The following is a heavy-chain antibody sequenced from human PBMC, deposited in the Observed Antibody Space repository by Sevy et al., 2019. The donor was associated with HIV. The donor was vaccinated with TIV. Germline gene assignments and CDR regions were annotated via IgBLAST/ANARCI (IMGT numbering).Heavy chain of an antibody. V-gene: IGHV4-59*01. CDR1: GGSISGYY. Sequence: SEILSLTCTVSGGSISGYYWSWIRQPPGKGLEWIGNISYSGSTNYNPSLKSRVTISVDTSKNEFSLKLSAVTAADTAVYYCARSRVITGTFDYWGQGTLVTVSS. CDR3: ARSRVITGTFDY. CDR2: ISYSGST. J-gene: IGHJ4*02. D-gene: IGHD1-20*01.